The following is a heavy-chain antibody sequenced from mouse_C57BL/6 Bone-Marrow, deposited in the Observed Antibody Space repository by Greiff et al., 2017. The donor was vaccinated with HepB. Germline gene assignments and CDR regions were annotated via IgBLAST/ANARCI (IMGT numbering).Heavy chain of an antibody. CDR3: ARDHYYGGRFDY. D-gene: IGHD1-1*01. V-gene: IGHV1-82*01. Sequence: QAQLQQSGPELVKPGASAKISCKASGYAFSSSWMNWVKQRPGKGLERIGRIYPGDGDTNYNGKFKGKATLTAAKSSRTAYMQLRSLTSEDSAVYFCARDHYYGGRFDYWGQGTTLAVAS. CDR1: GYAFSSSW. CDR2: IYPGDGDT. J-gene: IGHJ2*01.